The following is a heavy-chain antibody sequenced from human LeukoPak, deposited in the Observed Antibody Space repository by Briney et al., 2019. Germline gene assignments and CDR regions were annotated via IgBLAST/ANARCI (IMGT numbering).Heavy chain of an antibody. CDR2: INHSGST. CDR3: ARDPSMVRGVSWFDG. J-gene: IGHJ5*02. D-gene: IGHD3-10*01. Sequence: SETLSLTCAVYGGSFRGYYWSWIRQPPGKGLEWIGEINHSGSTNYNPSLKSRVTISVDTSKNQFSLKLSSVTDADAAVYYCARDPSMVRGVSWFDGWGQGTLVTVSS. V-gene: IGHV4-34*01. CDR1: GGSFRGYY.